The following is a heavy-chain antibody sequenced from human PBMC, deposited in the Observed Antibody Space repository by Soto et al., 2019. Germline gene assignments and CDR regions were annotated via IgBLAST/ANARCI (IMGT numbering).Heavy chain of an antibody. Sequence: EVQLLESGGGLVQPGGSLRLSCAASGFTFSSYAMSWVRQAPGKGLEWVSAISGSGGSTYYADSVKGRFTISRDNSKKPLYLQMNSLRAEDTAVYYCAKDRIAVAASPCDYWGQGTLVTVSS. CDR1: GFTFSSYA. J-gene: IGHJ4*02. CDR2: ISGSGGST. CDR3: AKDRIAVAASPCDY. V-gene: IGHV3-23*01. D-gene: IGHD6-19*01.